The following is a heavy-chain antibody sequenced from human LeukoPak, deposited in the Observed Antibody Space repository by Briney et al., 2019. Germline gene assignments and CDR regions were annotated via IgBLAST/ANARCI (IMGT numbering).Heavy chain of an antibody. V-gene: IGHV4-59*01. CDR2: IYYSGST. J-gene: IGHJ6*02. CDR3: ARSSTSLRYYYYGMDV. CDR1: GGSISSYY. D-gene: IGHD2-2*01. Sequence: SETLSFTCTVSGGSISSYYWSWIRQPPGKGLEWIGYIYYSGSTNYNPSLKSRVTISVDTSKNQFSLKLSSVTAADTAVYYCARSSTSLRYYYYGMDVWGQGTTVTVSS.